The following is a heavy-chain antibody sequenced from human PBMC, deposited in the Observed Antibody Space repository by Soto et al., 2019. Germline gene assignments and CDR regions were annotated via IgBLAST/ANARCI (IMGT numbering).Heavy chain of an antibody. CDR3: ARRVGYVWGSYRYSPYFDY. CDR2: IYYSGST. V-gene: IGHV4-59*08. J-gene: IGHJ4*02. D-gene: IGHD3-16*02. CDR1: GGSISSYY. Sequence: PSETLSLTCTVSGGSISSYYWSWIRQPPEKGLEWIGYIYYSGSTNYNPSLKSRVTISVDTSKNQFSLKLSSVTAADTAVYYCARRVGYVWGSYRYSPYFDYWGQGTLVTVSS.